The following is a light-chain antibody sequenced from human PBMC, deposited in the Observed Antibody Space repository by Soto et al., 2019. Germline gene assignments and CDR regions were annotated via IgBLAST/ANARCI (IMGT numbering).Light chain of an antibody. CDR3: GTWDSSLSAHVV. CDR1: SSNIGNNY. CDR2: DNN. J-gene: IGLJ2*01. Sequence: QSVLTQPPSVSAAPGQKVTISCSGSSSNIGNNYVSWYQQLPGTAPKLLIYDNNKRPSGIPDRFSGSKSSTSATLGITGLQTGDEADYYCGTWDSSLSAHVVFGGGTKLTVL. V-gene: IGLV1-51*01.